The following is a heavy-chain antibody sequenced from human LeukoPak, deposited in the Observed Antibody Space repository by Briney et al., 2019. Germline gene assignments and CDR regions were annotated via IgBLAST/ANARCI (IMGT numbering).Heavy chain of an antibody. CDR1: GFTFSTYA. Sequence: GGSLRLSCAASGFTFSTYAMSWVRQAPGKGLEWVSTISGNSGSTYYADSVKGRFTISRDNSKNTLFLQMNSLRAEDTAVYYCAKTYYFDTSGYYYAGGTIDYWGQGTLVTVSS. CDR3: AKTYYFDTSGYYYAGGTIDY. V-gene: IGHV3-23*01. D-gene: IGHD3-22*01. J-gene: IGHJ4*02. CDR2: ISGNSGST.